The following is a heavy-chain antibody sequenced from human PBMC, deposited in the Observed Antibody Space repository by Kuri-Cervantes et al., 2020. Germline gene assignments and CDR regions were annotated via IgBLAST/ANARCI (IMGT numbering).Heavy chain of an antibody. J-gene: IGHJ5*02. CDR1: GYTFTSYY. CDR2: INPNSGGT. CDR3: ARGWKTYYYDSSGYYPPRGFDP. V-gene: IGHV1-2*02. D-gene: IGHD3-22*01. Sequence: ASVKVSCKASGYTFTSYYMHWVRQAPGQGLEWMGIINPNSGGTNYAQKFQGRVTMTRDTSISTAYMELSRLRSDDTAVYYCARGWKTYYYDSSGYYPPRGFDPWGQGTLVTVSS.